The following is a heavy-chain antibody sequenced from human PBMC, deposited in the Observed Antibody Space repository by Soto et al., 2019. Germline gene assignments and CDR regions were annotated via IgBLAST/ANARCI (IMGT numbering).Heavy chain of an antibody. CDR3: ARDTQYSSGWAYYYYGMDV. Sequence: ASVKVSCKASGHTFTSYGISWVRQAPGQGLEWMGWISAYNGNTNYAQKLQGRVTMTTDTSTSTAYMELRSLRSDDTAVYYCARDTQYSSGWAYYYYGMDVWGQGTTVTVSS. CDR1: GHTFTSYG. D-gene: IGHD6-19*01. CDR2: ISAYNGNT. V-gene: IGHV1-18*04. J-gene: IGHJ6*02.